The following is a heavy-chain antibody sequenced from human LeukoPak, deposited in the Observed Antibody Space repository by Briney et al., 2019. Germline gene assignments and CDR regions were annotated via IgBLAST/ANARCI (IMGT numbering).Heavy chain of an antibody. CDR1: GYTFTGYY. J-gene: IGHJ4*02. Sequence: ASVTVSCKASGYTFTGYYMHWVRQAPGQGLEWMGWINPNSGGTNYAQKFQGRVTMARDTSISTAYMELSRLRSDDTAVYYCARPAAGTPLYFDYWGQGTLVTVSS. D-gene: IGHD6-13*01. V-gene: IGHV1-2*02. CDR3: ARPAAGTPLYFDY. CDR2: INPNSGGT.